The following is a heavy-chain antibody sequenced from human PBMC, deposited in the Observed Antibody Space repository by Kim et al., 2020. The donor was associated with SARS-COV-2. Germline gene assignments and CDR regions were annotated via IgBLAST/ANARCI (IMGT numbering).Heavy chain of an antibody. V-gene: IGHV4-59*08. D-gene: IGHD1-1*01. Sequence: SETLSLTCSVSGAPMSRYYWNWLRQTPGKGLEWIGYMSDTGNTNYNPSLQSRVSISVDTSKNRISLMLYSVTAADTAVYYCATIPNYINNWRSYYYMGV. CDR1: GAPMSRYY. J-gene: IGHJ6*03. CDR2: MSDTGNT. CDR3: ATIPNYINNWRSYYYMGV.